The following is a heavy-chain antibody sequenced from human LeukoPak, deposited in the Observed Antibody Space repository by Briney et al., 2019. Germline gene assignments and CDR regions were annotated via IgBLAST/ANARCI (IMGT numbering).Heavy chain of an antibody. Sequence: GGSLRLSCAASGFTFSGSAVHWVRQASGKGLEWVGRIRSKANSYATAYAASVKGRFTISRDDSKNTAYLQMNSLKTEDTAVYYCTSISSSGWYRTFDYWGQGTLVTVSS. CDR3: TSISSSGWYRTFDY. CDR1: GFTFSGSA. D-gene: IGHD6-19*01. J-gene: IGHJ4*02. CDR2: IRSKANSYAT. V-gene: IGHV3-73*01.